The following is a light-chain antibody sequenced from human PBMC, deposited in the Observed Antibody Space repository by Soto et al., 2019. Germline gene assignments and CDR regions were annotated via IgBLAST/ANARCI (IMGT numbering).Light chain of an antibody. J-gene: IGKJ2*01. CDR1: QDIRSW. CDR3: QQANAFPHT. CDR2: AAS. Sequence: DIRMTQSPSSVSASVGDRVTITCRASQDIRSWLTWYQQKPGKAPKLLIYAASNLQSGVPSRFSGSGSGTDFTLTINSLQPEDFATYYCQQANAFPHTFGQGTKLEIK. V-gene: IGKV1-12*01.